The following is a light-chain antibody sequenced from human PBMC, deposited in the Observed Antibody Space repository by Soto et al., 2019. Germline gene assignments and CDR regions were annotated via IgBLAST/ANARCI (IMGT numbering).Light chain of an antibody. V-gene: IGKV3-20*01. Sequence: EIVLTQSPGTLSLSPGERATLSCRTSQSITNNYLAWYQQKPGQPPRLLIYTASNRATGTPDRFSGSGSGTDFTLTINRVEPEDFAVYYCQQHGSSLPRYTFGQGTKLDIK. CDR2: TAS. CDR1: QSITNNY. CDR3: QQHGSSLPRYT. J-gene: IGKJ2*01.